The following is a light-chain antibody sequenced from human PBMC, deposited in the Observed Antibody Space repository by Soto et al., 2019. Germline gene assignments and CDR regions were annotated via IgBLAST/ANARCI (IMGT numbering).Light chain of an antibody. Sequence: EILLTQSPGTLSLSPGDRATLSCRASQSLGSTFLAWYQQKSGQSPRLLIYGASDRATDVPDRFSGSGSGADFTLTISRLEPEEFAVYFWQQYGRLPLSFGGGTKVEIK. CDR1: QSLGSTF. J-gene: IGKJ4*01. CDR2: GAS. V-gene: IGKV3-20*01. CDR3: QQYGRLPLS.